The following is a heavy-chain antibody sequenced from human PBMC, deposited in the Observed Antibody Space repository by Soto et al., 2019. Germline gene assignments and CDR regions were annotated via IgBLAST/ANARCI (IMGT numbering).Heavy chain of an antibody. V-gene: IGHV3-7*04. J-gene: IGHJ4*02. D-gene: IGHD7-27*01. CDR3: ATDLNWEQY. CDR1: GFTFGTYW. Sequence: EVQLVESGGGLVQPGGSLRLSCAASGFTFGTYWMTWVRQAPGKGLECVGNIKPDGSERYYVDSVKGRFTISRDNAKNSRYLHMNSLRAEDTAVYYCATDLNWEQYWGQGTLVTVSS. CDR2: IKPDGSER.